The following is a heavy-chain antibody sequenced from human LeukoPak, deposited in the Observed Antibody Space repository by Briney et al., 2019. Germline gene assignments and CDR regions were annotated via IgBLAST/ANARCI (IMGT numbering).Heavy chain of an antibody. V-gene: IGHV4-39*01. CDR2: IYYSVST. Sequence: SETLSLTCTVSGGSLSSSHYYWGWIRQPPGKGLEWIWSIYYSVSTYYNPSLKSRVTITVDTSKNQFSLQLTSVTAADTAVYYCARPAMSNSYDSSGYFVWGQGTLVTVSS. CDR3: ARPAMSNSYDSSGYFV. CDR1: GGSLSSSHYY. D-gene: IGHD3-22*01. J-gene: IGHJ4*02.